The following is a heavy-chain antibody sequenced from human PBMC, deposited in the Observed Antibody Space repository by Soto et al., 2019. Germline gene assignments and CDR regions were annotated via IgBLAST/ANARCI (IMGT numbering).Heavy chain of an antibody. J-gene: IGHJ4*02. Sequence: QVQLVESGGGVVQPGRSLRLSCAASGFTFSSYAMHWVRQAPGKGLEGVAVMSYDGSNKYYADSVKGRFTISRDNSKNTLYLQMNSLRAEDTAVYYCARDKSPYSSGWHNRHFDYWGQGTLVTVSS. V-gene: IGHV3-30-3*01. CDR3: ARDKSPYSSGWHNRHFDY. D-gene: IGHD6-19*01. CDR2: MSYDGSNK. CDR1: GFTFSSYA.